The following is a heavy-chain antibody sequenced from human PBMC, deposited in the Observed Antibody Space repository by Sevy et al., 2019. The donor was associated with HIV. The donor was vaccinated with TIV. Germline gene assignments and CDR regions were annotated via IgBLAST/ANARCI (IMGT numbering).Heavy chain of an antibody. J-gene: IGHJ4*02. CDR3: ARDLPPSATIVPHFDY. D-gene: IGHD1-26*01. CDR2: ISSDATSI. CDR1: GFAFSSYD. Sequence: GGSLRLSCAASGFAFSSYDIHWVRQAPGKGLDWISFISSDATSINYADSVKGHFTISRDNAKTSLYLQMNSLRAEDTAVYYCARDLPPSATIVPHFDYWGQGALVTVSS. V-gene: IGHV3-48*03.